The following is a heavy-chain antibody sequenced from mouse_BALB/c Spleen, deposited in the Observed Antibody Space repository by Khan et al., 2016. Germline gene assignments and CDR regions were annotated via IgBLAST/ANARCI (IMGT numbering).Heavy chain of an antibody. D-gene: IGHD1-1*02. CDR2: VNPNNGGT. J-gene: IGHJ1*01. CDR3: ARVGKHGNFDV. CDR1: GYSFTGYY. V-gene: IGHV1-26*01. Sequence: VQLQQSGPALVKPGASVKISCKASGYSFTGYYIHWVKQSHGKSLEWIGRVNPNNGGTSYNQKFKGKAILTVDKSSSTAYMELRSLTSEDSAVYYRARVGKHGNFDVWARGSPVTASS.